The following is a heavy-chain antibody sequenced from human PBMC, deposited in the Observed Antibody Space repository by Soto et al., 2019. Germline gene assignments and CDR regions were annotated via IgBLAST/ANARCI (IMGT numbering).Heavy chain of an antibody. Sequence: QITLKESGPTLVKPTQTLTLTCTFSGFSLSTSGVGVGWIRQPPGKALEWLALIYWDDDKRSSTSLKSRLTITKATSKNQVVLTLTNMDPVDTATYYCAHSSDYYGSGSYNWFDPWGQGTLVTVSS. D-gene: IGHD3-10*01. CDR3: AHSSDYYGSGSYNWFDP. J-gene: IGHJ5*02. CDR2: IYWDDDK. V-gene: IGHV2-5*02. CDR1: GFSLSTSGVG.